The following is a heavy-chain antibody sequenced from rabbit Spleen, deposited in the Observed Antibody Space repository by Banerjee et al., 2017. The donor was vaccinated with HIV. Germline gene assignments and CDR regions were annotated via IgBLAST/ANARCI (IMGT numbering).Heavy chain of an antibody. D-gene: IGHD1-1*01. J-gene: IGHJ3*01. CDR1: GFSFSSYYY. Sequence: QSLEESGGDLVKPGASLTLTCTASGFSFSSYYYMCWVRQAPGKGLEWIGFIYATIDTTYYANWVNGRFTISSDNAQNTVDLQMNSLTAADTATYFCAREDVGGSYTLWGQGTLVTVS. V-gene: IGHV1S40*01. CDR2: IYATIDTT. CDR3: AREDVGGSYTL.